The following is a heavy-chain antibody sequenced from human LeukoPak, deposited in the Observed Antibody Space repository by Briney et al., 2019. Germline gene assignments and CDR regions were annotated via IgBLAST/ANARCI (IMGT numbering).Heavy chain of an antibody. J-gene: IGHJ4*02. V-gene: IGHV3-23*01. Sequence: GGSLRLSCAASGFTFSSYAMSWVRQAPGKGLEWVSAISGSGGSTYYADSVKGRFTISRDNSKNTLYLQMNSLRAEDAAVYYCAKSTGIELLWFGELPLFDYWGQGTLVTVSS. CDR3: AKSTGIELLWFGELPLFDY. CDR1: GFTFSSYA. D-gene: IGHD3-10*01. CDR2: ISGSGGST.